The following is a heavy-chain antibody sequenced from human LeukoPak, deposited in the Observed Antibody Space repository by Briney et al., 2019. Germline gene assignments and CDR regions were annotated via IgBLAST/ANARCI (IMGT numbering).Heavy chain of an antibody. V-gene: IGHV3-74*01. CDR1: GFTFSSYW. J-gene: IGHJ3*02. D-gene: IGHD3-16*01. CDR3: ARGGGDRRLGAFDM. CDR2: INSDGSSA. Sequence: GGSLRLSCAASGFTFSSYWMHWVRQAPGKGLVWVSRINSDGSSATYAASVRGRFTMSRDNAKNTLNLQMNSLRAEDTAVYYCARGGGDRRLGAFDMWGQGTMVTVSS.